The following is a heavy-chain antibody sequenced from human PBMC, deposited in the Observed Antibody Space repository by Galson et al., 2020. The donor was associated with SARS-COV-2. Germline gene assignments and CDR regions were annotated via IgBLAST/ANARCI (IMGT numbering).Heavy chain of an antibody. CDR2: ISTSSSHI. V-gene: IGHV3-21*01. Sequence: NSGGSLRLSCAASGFPFSTYSMNWVRRAPGKGLEWVSSISTSSSHIYYADSVKGRFTISRDNVEKSLYLQMDSLRAEDTAVYYCARDEGIRGYNYGRIYYGMDVWGQGTTVTGSS. CDR3: ARDEGIRGYNYGRIYYGMDV. J-gene: IGHJ6*02. D-gene: IGHD5-18*01. CDR1: GFPFSTYS.